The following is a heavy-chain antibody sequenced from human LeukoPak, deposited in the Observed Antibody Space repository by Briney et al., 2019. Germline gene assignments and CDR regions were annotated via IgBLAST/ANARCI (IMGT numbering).Heavy chain of an antibody. V-gene: IGHV4-59*01. CDR1: GGSFSGYY. CDR3: ARVVTGSITMISH. Sequence: SETLSLTCAVYGGSFSGYYWSWIRQPPGKGLEWIGYIYYSGSTNYNPSLKSRVTISVDTSKNQFSLKLSSVTAADTAVYYCARVVTGSITMISHWGQGTLVTVSS. J-gene: IGHJ4*02. D-gene: IGHD3-22*01. CDR2: IYYSGST.